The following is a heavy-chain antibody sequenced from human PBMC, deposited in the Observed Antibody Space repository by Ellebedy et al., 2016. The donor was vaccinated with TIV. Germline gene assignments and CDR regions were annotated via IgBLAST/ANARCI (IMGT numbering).Heavy chain of an antibody. D-gene: IGHD1-1*01. J-gene: IGHJ6*02. V-gene: IGHV3-48*02. CDR2: ISSRSSTI. CDR1: GVTFSSYS. Sequence: GESLKIPCAASGVTFSSYSLNWVRPAPGKGPEWVSYISSRSSTIYYADSVKGRFTISRDNAKNSLYLQTNSLRDEDTAVYYCALNWNDSPVGGMDVWGQGTTVTVSS. CDR3: ALNWNDSPVGGMDV.